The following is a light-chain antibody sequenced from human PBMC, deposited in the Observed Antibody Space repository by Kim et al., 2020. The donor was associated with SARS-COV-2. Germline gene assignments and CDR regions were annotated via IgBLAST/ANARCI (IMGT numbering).Light chain of an antibody. Sequence: VSPGERATLSCTTSQSVSTNLAWYQQKPGQAPRLLIYGTSTRATGIPARFSGSGSGTEFTLTISSLQSEDFAIYYCQQYNRWPPYIFGQGTKLEI. CDR2: GTS. V-gene: IGKV3-15*01. CDR1: QSVSTN. J-gene: IGKJ2*01. CDR3: QQYNRWPPYI.